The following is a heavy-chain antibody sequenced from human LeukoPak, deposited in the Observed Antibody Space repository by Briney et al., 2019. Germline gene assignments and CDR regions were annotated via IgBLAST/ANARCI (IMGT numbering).Heavy chain of an antibody. V-gene: IGHV3-48*01. J-gene: IGHJ3*02. CDR3: VRDQAYAFDM. Sequence: GGSLRLSCAVAGFTFSDFTMNWIRQAPGKGLEWISYITKSGYSKFHADSVKGRFTISRDTAKNSLYLQMNSLRSEDTAVYYCVRDQAYAFDMWGQGTMVSVS. CDR1: GFTFSDFT. CDR2: ITKSGYSK.